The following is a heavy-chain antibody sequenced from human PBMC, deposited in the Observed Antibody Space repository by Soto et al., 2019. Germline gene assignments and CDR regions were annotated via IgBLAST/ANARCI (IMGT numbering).Heavy chain of an antibody. D-gene: IGHD5-12*01. Sequence: ASETLSLTCAVSGGSISSGGYSWSWIRQPPGKGLEWIGYIYHSGSTYYNPSLKSRVTISVDRSKNQFSLKLSSVTAADTAVYYCARGGGYSGYDYDYFDYWGQGTLVTVSS. V-gene: IGHV4-30-2*01. CDR1: GGSISSGGYS. CDR3: ARGGGYSGYDYDYFDY. J-gene: IGHJ4*02. CDR2: IYHSGST.